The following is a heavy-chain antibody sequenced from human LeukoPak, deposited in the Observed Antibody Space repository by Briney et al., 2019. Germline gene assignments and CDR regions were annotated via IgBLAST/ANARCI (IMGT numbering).Heavy chain of an antibody. V-gene: IGHV3-7*03. CDR1: GFTFSNYW. Sequence: GGSLRLSCVFSGFTFSNYWMSWVRQAPGKGLEWVANIKQDESEKHYVDSVKGRFTISRDNAKNSLYLQMNSLRAEDTAVYYCARDRGATASFDYWGQGTLVTVSS. CDR3: ARDRGATASFDY. CDR2: IKQDESEK. D-gene: IGHD1-26*01. J-gene: IGHJ4*02.